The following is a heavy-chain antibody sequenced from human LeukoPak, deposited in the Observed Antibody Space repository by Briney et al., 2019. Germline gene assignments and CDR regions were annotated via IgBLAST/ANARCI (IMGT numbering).Heavy chain of an antibody. Sequence: GGSLRLSCAASGFTFSSYSMHWVRQAPGKGLEWVSSISDSSSYIYYADSVKGRFTISRDNAKNSLYLRMNSLRAEDTAVYYCASSVTKLGYCSGGSCYPLYYWGQGTLVTVSS. CDR2: ISDSSSYI. CDR3: ASSVTKLGYCSGGSCYPLYY. CDR1: GFTFSSYS. V-gene: IGHV3-21*04. J-gene: IGHJ4*02. D-gene: IGHD2-15*01.